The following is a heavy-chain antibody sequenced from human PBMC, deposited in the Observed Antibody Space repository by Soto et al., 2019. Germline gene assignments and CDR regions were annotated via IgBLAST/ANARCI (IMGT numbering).Heavy chain of an antibody. D-gene: IGHD6-19*01. CDR2: INWNTGLI. J-gene: IGHJ4*02. Sequence: GGSLRLSCAASGFTFEDYAMHWVRQAPGKGLEWVSSINWNTGLIGYVESVKGRFTISRDNAKNSLYLQMNSLRTEDTALYYCVKEAISSGWSGGRIYFFQSWGQGTLVTVSS. CDR1: GFTFEDYA. CDR3: VKEAISSGWSGGRIYFFQS. V-gene: IGHV3-9*01.